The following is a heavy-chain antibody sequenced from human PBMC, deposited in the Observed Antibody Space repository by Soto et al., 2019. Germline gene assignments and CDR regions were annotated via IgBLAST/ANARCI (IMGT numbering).Heavy chain of an antibody. V-gene: IGHV3-30*18. Sequence: GGSLRLSCVASGFSFRNYGMHWVRQAPGKGLEWVAVISYEEINNKNYADSVKGRFTISRDNSENTLYLQMDSLRAEDTAVYYCAKGYCSGPSCYRGYDMNVWGQGTTVTVSS. CDR2: ISYEEINNK. D-gene: IGHD2-2*01. J-gene: IGHJ6*02. CDR3: AKGYCSGPSCYRGYDMNV. CDR1: GFSFRNYG.